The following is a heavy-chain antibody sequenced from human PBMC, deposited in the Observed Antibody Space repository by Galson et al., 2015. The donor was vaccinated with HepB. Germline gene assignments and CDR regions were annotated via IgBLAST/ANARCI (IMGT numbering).Heavy chain of an antibody. Sequence: LSLTCAVYGGFFSSYYWSWIRQPPGKGLEWIGEINHSGSTNYNPPLKSRVTMSVDTSKNQFSLNLSSVTAADTAVYYCARGQRRGTYYYDTSGSYSKFYFYGMDVWGQGTTVTVSS. CDR1: GGFFSSYY. J-gene: IGHJ6*02. D-gene: IGHD3-22*01. V-gene: IGHV4-34*01. CDR2: INHSGST. CDR3: ARGQRRGTYYYDTSGSYSKFYFYGMDV.